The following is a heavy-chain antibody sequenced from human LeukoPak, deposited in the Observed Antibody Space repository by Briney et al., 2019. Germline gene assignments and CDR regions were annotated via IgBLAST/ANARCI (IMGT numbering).Heavy chain of an antibody. D-gene: IGHD3-22*01. CDR3: ARDGVEYYYDSSGPLPGYYYYMDV. CDR2: INPSGGST. Sequence: ASVKVSWKASGYTFTSYYMHWVRQAPGQGLEWMGIINPSGGSTSYAQKFQGRVTMTRDTSTSTVYMELSSLRSEDTAVYYCARDGVEYYYDSSGPLPGYYYYMDVWGKGTTVTVSS. J-gene: IGHJ6*03. CDR1: GYTFTSYY. V-gene: IGHV1-46*01.